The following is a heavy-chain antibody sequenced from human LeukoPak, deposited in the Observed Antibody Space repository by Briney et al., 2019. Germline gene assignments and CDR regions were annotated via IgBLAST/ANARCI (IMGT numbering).Heavy chain of an antibody. CDR1: GFNLTNYA. J-gene: IGHJ6*04. V-gene: IGHV3-30*04. CDR3: ASDPRDGGQNV. Sequence: GGSLRLSCAASGFNLTNYAMHWVRQAPGKGLEWVALISYCGDNKYYADSVKGRFTFSRDKSKNTLYLQMNSLRPEDSAVYYCASDPRDGGQNVWGKGTTVTVSS. CDR2: ISYCGDNK. D-gene: IGHD5-24*01.